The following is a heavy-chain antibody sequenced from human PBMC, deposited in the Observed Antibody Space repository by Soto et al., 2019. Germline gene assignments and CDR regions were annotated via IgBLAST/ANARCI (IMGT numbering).Heavy chain of an antibody. CDR1: GYSFSTYW. D-gene: IGHD1-26*01. CDR3: ARLVGATTSGFDY. CDR2: IYPGDSDS. Sequence: DSLTISCTASGYSFSTYWIGLVRQMPGKGLEWLGVIYPGDSDSRYSPSFQGLVTISADKSVSTAYLQWSSLRASDTAMYYCARLVGATTSGFDYWGQGTLVTVSS. J-gene: IGHJ4*02. V-gene: IGHV5-51*01.